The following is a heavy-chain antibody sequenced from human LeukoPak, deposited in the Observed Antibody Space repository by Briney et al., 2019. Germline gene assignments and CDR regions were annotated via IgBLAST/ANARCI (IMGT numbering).Heavy chain of an antibody. D-gene: IGHD2-2*01. CDR1: GFTFSNYG. CDR3: AKDPANQLLYPAHFSH. CDR2: VWYDASNK. V-gene: IGHV3-33*06. J-gene: IGHJ1*01. Sequence: PGGSLRLSCAASGFTFSNYGMHWVRQAPGKGLEWVAVVWYDASNKYCSDSVKGRFTISRDNSKNTLYLHMNSLRAEDTAIYFCAKDPANQLLYPAHFSHWGQGTLVTVSS.